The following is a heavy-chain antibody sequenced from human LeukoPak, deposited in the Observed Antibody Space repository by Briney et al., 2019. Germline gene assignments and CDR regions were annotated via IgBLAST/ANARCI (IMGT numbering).Heavy chain of an antibody. CDR1: GFTFSSYW. J-gene: IGHJ4*02. CDR2: INHNGNVN. D-gene: IGHD1-26*01. Sequence: GGSLRLSCAASGFTFSSYWMNWARQAPGKGLEWVASINHNGNVNYYVDSVKGRFTISRDNAKNSLYLQMNSLRAEDTAVYYCVVGVTPDYWGQGTLVTVSS. CDR3: VVGVTPDY. V-gene: IGHV3-7*01.